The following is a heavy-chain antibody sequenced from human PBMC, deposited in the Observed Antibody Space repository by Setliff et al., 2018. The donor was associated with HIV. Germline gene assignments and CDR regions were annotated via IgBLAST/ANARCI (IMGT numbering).Heavy chain of an antibody. J-gene: IGHJ3*01. D-gene: IGHD6-13*01. V-gene: IGHV1-46*01. CDR1: GYIFTSYY. CDR2: INPSGGST. Sequence: KVSCKASGYIFTSYYMHWVRQAPGQGLEWLGVINPSGGSTDYAQTFKDRVTMTKDTSTATVNMELRSLTSDDTAVYYCARGGIAAADKRDINFWGQGTMVTVSS. CDR3: ARGGIAAADKRDINF.